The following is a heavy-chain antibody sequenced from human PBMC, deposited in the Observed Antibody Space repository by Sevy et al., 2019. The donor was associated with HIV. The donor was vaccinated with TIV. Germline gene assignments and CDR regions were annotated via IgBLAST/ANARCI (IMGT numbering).Heavy chain of an antibody. V-gene: IGHV3-7*01. CDR2: IKQDGSEK. D-gene: IGHD3-10*01. J-gene: IGHJ6*02. CDR3: ARDPSGSGSYYNPLYYGMDV. CDR1: GFTFSSYW. Sequence: GGSLRLSCAASGFTFSSYWMSWVRQAPGKGLEWVANIKQDGSEKYYVDSVKGRFTISRDNAKNSLYLQMNSLRAEEXAVYYCARDPSGSGSYYNPLYYGMDVWGQGTTVTVSS.